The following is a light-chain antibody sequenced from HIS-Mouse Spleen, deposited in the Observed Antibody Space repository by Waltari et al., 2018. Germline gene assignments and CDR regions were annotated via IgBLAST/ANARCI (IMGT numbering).Light chain of an antibody. CDR3: LQDYNYPWT. Sequence: AIQMTQSPSALHASVGDRVTITWRASQGIRNDLGWYQQKPGKAPKLLIYAASSLQSGVPSRFSGSGSGTDFTLTISSLQPEDFATYYCLQDYNYPWTFGQGTKVEIK. CDR2: AAS. V-gene: IGKV1-6*01. CDR1: QGIRND. J-gene: IGKJ1*01.